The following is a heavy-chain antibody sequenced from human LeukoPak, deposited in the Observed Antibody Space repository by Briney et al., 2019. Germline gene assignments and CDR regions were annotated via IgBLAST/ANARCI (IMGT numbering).Heavy chain of an antibody. V-gene: IGHV1-2*02. CDR3: ARVYYDSSGYYYFDY. Sequence: GASVKVSCKASGYTFTGYYMHWVRQAPGQGLEWMGWINPNSGGTNYAQKFQGRVTMTRDTSISTAYMKLSRLRSDDTAVYYCARVYYDSSGYYYFDYWGQGTLVTVSS. D-gene: IGHD3-22*01. CDR2: INPNSGGT. CDR1: GYTFTGYY. J-gene: IGHJ4*02.